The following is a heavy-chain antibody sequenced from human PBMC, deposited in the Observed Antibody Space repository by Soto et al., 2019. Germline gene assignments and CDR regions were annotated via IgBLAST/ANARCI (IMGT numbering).Heavy chain of an antibody. D-gene: IGHD2-21*02. CDR3: ARGDVSGVS. CDR1: GYTLTNFY. Sequence: ASVKVSCKASGYTLTNFYIHWVRQAPGQGLEWMGIINPNGGSTNYAHNFQGRVTITRDTSTSTVYMDLSSLRSEDTAVYYCARGDVSGVSLGRGTLVTV. J-gene: IGHJ5*01. V-gene: IGHV1-46*03. CDR2: INPNGGST.